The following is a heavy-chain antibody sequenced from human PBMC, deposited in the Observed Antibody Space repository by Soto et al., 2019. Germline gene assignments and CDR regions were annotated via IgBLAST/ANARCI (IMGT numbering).Heavy chain of an antibody. V-gene: IGHV4-30-4*01. CDR3: AREVNNYYGMDV. CDR2: ISYSGST. CDR1: GASISSDDYY. Sequence: QVQLQESGPGLVKPSQTLSLTCSISGASISSDDYYWIWFRQPPGKGLEWMGYISYSGSTYYNPSLKSRITISVDTSKTPFYLILSSVTAADTAVFYCAREVNNYYGMDVWGQGTTVTVSS. J-gene: IGHJ6*02.